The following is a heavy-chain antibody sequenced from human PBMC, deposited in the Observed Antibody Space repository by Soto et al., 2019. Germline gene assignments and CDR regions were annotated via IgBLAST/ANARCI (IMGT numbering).Heavy chain of an antibody. CDR3: ARDSAGSLYYYYYGMDV. V-gene: IGHV3-33*01. CDR1: GFTFSSYG. J-gene: IGHJ6*02. Sequence: QVQLVESGGGVVQPGRSLRLSCAASGFTFSSYGMRWVRQAPGKGLEWVAVIWYDGSNKYYADSVKGRFTISRDNSKNTLYLQMNSLRAEDTAVYYCARDSAGSLYYYYYGMDVWGQGTTVTVSS. D-gene: IGHD6-13*01. CDR2: IWYDGSNK.